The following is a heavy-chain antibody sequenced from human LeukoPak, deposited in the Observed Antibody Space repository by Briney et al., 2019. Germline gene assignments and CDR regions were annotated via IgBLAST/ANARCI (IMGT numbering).Heavy chain of an antibody. CDR1: GFSFSSYE. D-gene: IGHD3-16*01. CDR2: ISSSGSTK. J-gene: IGHJ4*02. CDR3: AREGAGPGQPFDY. Sequence: GGSLRLSCAASGFSFSSYEMNWVRQAPGKGLGWVSYISSSGSTKYYADSVKGRFTISRDNGKNSLCLQMNSLRAEDTAVYYCAREGAGPGQPFDYWGQGTLVTVSS. V-gene: IGHV3-48*03.